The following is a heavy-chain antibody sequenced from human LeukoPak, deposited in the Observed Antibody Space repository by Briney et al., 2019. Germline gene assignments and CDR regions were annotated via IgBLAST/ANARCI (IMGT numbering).Heavy chain of an antibody. CDR2: IKQDGSEK. J-gene: IGHJ5*02. CDR1: GFTFSSYW. V-gene: IGHV3-7*01. D-gene: IGHD2-21*02. Sequence: PGGSLRLSCAASGFTFSSYWMSWVRQAPGKGLEWVANIKQDGSEKYYVDSVKGRFTISRDNAKNSLYLQMNSLRAEDTAVYYCARGEVTREYNWFDPWGQGTLVTVSS. CDR3: ARGEVTREYNWFDP.